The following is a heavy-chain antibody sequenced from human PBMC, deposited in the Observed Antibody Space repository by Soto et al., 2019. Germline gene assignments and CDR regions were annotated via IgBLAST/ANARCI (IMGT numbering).Heavy chain of an antibody. CDR1: GFTITSSA. CDR3: ATVHNTLRSFDY. V-gene: IGHV3-23*01. CDR2: TGISGRTT. J-gene: IGHJ4*02. Sequence: PGGSLRLSCAASGFTITSSAMSWVRQAPGKGLEWVSTTGISGRTTYYADSVKGRFTVSRDDSKNTLDLQMSSLRAEDTAVYYCATVHNTLRSFDYWGQGTPVTVS. D-gene: IGHD1-20*01.